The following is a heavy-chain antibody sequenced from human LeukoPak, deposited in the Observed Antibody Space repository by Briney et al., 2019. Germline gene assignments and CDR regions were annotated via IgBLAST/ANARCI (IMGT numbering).Heavy chain of an antibody. CDR1: GFTFSSYW. D-gene: IGHD3-9*01. J-gene: IGHJ4*02. CDR3: ARENYDILTGSSLDY. Sequence: PGESLRLSCAASGFTFSSYWMHWVRQAPGKGLVWVSRINSDGSSTSYADSVKGRFTISRDNAKNTLYLQMNSLRAEDTAVYYCARENYDILTGSSLDYWGQGTLVTVSS. CDR2: INSDGSST. V-gene: IGHV3-74*01.